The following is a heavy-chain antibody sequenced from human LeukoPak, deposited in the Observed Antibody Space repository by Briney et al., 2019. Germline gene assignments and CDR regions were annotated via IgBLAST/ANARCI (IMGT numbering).Heavy chain of an antibody. CDR2: IWYDGSTK. CDR3: ARKAKGGDRRDDFDY. V-gene: IGHV3-33*01. J-gene: IGHJ4*02. CDR1: GFSFKDTG. D-gene: IGHD2-21*01. Sequence: GGSLRLSCAASGFSFKDTGMHWVRQAPGKGPEWLTIIWYDGSTKYYADSVKGRFTVSRDNSKNILYLQMNSLRAEDTAVYYCARKAKGGDRRDDFDYWGQGTLVTVSS.